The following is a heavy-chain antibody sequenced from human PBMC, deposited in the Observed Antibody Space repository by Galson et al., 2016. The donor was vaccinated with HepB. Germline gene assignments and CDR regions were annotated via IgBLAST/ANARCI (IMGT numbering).Heavy chain of an antibody. CDR2: VIPMFGTT. CDR1: DDNLNRIA. D-gene: IGHD3-22*01. Sequence: SVKVSCKASDDNLNRIAIDFARQAPGQGLEWVGGVIPMFGTTKYAQSVQGRVTSNADESTNTVYMEMSSLRSEDTAVYYCASLMRGFSSAYLSAHDALDIWGQGTMVIVSS. J-gene: IGHJ3*02. V-gene: IGHV1-69*13. CDR3: ASLMRGFSSAYLSAHDALDI.